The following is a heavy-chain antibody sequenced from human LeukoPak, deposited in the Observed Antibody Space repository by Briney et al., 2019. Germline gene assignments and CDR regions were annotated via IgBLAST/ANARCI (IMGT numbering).Heavy chain of an antibody. CDR3: AGIVGALDAFDI. J-gene: IGHJ3*02. V-gene: IGHV1-69*13. CDR2: IIPIFGTA. CDR1: GGTFSSYA. D-gene: IGHD1-26*01. Sequence: SVKVSCKASGGTFSSYAISWVRQAPGQGLEWMGGIIPIFGTANYAQKFQGRVTITADESTNTAYMELSSLRSEDTAVYYCAGIVGALDAFDIWGQGTMVTVSS.